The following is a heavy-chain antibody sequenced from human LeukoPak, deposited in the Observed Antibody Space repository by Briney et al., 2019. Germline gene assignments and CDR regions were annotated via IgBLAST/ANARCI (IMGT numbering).Heavy chain of an antibody. V-gene: IGHV3-21*01. CDR1: GFTFSSYS. CDR3: ARAPYGDYVWAG. Sequence: GGSLRLSCAASGFTFSSYSMNWVRQAPGKGLEWVSSISSSSSYIYYADSVKGRFTISRDNAKNSLYLQMNSLRAEDTAVYYCARAPYGDYVWAGWGQGTMVTVSS. J-gene: IGHJ3*01. CDR2: ISSSSSYI. D-gene: IGHD4-17*01.